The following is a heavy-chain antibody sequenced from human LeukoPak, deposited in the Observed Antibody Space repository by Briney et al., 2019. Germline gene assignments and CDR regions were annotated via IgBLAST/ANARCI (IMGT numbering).Heavy chain of an antibody. J-gene: IGHJ4*02. CDR2: ISGSGGST. Sequence: GGSLRLSCAASGFTFSSYAMSWVRQAPGKGLEWVSAISGSGGSTYYADSVKGRFTISRDNSKNTLYLQMNSLRAEDTAVYYCAKGRGYGDYGSTFEYWGQGTLATVSS. CDR1: GFTFSSYA. V-gene: IGHV3-23*01. CDR3: AKGRGYGDYGSTFEY. D-gene: IGHD4-17*01.